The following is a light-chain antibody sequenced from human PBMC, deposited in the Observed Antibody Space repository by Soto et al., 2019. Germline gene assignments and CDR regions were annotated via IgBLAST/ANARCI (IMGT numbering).Light chain of an antibody. CDR3: QSYYSSLSGNYV. Sequence: QSVLTQPPSVPGAPGQRVTISCTGSSSNIGAGYDVHWYQQLPGTAPKLLIYGNSNRPSGVPDRFSGSKSGTSASLAITGLQAEDEADYYCQSYYSSLSGNYVFGTGTKVTVL. J-gene: IGLJ1*01. CDR2: GNS. CDR1: SSNIGAGYD. V-gene: IGLV1-40*01.